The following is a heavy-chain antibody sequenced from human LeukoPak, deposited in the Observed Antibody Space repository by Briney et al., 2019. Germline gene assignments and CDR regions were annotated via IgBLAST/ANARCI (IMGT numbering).Heavy chain of an antibody. CDR1: GFTFSSYW. V-gene: IGHV3-7*01. CDR2: IKQDGSEK. CDR3: AREKTTVTTPWFDP. Sequence: GGSLRLSCAASGFTFSSYWMSWVRQAPGKRLEWVANIKQDGSEKYYVDSVKGRFTISRDNAKNSLYLQMNSLRAEDTAVYYCAREKTTVTTPWFDPWGQGTLVTVSS. J-gene: IGHJ5*02. D-gene: IGHD4-17*01.